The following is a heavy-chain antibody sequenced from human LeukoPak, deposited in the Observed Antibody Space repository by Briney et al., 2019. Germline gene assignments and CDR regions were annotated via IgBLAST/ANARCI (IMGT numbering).Heavy chain of an antibody. V-gene: IGHV1-18*01. CDR1: GYSFVGYG. J-gene: IGHJ4*02. Sequence: ASVKVSCKASGYSFVGYGITWVRQAPGQGLEWMGWISAYNGNTNYAQKLQGRVTMTTDTSTSTAYMELRSLRSDDTAVYYCARVLPYDILTGANDYWGQGTLVTVSS. D-gene: IGHD3-9*01. CDR2: ISAYNGNT. CDR3: ARVLPYDILTGANDY.